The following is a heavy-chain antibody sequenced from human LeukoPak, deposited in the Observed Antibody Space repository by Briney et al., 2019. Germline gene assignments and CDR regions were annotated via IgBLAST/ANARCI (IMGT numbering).Heavy chain of an antibody. CDR3: TTDDASELWGYYFDY. D-gene: IGHD2-21*01. CDR1: GFTFSNAW. Sequence: AGGSLRLSCAASGFTFSNAWMSWVRQAPGKGLEWVGRIKRKTDGGTTDYAAPVKGRLTISRDDSKNTLYLQMNSLKTEDTAVYYCTTDDASELWGYYFDYWGQGTLVTVSS. V-gene: IGHV3-15*01. CDR2: IKRKTDGGTT. J-gene: IGHJ4*02.